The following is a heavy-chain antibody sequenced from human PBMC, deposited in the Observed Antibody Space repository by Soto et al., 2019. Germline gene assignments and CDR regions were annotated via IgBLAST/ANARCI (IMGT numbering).Heavy chain of an antibody. CDR3: ARDDCSGGSCYYPDV. CDR1: GFTFSSYS. J-gene: IGHJ6*02. D-gene: IGHD2-15*01. Sequence: VGSLRLSCAASGFTFSSYSMNWVRQAPGKGLEWVSSISSSSSYIYYADSVKGRFTISRDNAKNSLYLQMNSLRAEDTAVYYCARDDCSGGSCYYPDVWGQGTTVTVSS. V-gene: IGHV3-21*01. CDR2: ISSSSSYI.